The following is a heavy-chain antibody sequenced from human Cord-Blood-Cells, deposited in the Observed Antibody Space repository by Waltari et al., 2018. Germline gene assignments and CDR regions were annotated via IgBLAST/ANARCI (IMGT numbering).Heavy chain of an antibody. Sequence: QVKLVQSGAEVKKPGSSVKVSCKASGGTFSSSTISWVRQAPGQGLGWMGRIIPILSIANYAQQFQGRVASTADKATSTAYVELRSLRSEDTAVYYCAGERGYYDYWGQGTLVTVSS. V-gene: IGHV1-69*08. D-gene: IGHD3-10*01. CDR1: GGTFSSST. J-gene: IGHJ4*02. CDR3: AGERGYYDY. CDR2: IIPILSIA.